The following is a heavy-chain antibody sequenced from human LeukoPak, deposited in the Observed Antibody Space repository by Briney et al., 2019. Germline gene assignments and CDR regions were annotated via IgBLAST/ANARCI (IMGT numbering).Heavy chain of an antibody. CDR3: ARAGSGSYSTRTFQH. Sequence: PGRSLRLSCAASGFTFSSYAMHWVRQAPGKGLEWVAVISYDGSNKYYADSVKGRFTISRDNSKNTLYLQMNSLRAEDTAVYYCARAGSGSYSTRTFQHWGQGTLVTVSS. D-gene: IGHD1-26*01. CDR1: GFTFSSYA. J-gene: IGHJ1*01. V-gene: IGHV3-30-3*01. CDR2: ISYDGSNK.